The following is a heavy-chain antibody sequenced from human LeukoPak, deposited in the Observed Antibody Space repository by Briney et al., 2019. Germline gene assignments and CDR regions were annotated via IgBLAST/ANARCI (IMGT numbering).Heavy chain of an antibody. V-gene: IGHV4-39*01. D-gene: IGHD2-2*01. J-gene: IGHJ4*02. CDR3: ATGIVAASIYFFDY. CDR1: GGSISSNSFY. Sequence: SETLSLTCTASGGSISSNSFYWGWIRQPPGKGLEWIGSIYYSGSTYYNPSLKSRVTISVDTSKNQFSLKLSSVTAADTAIYYCATGIVAASIYFFDYWGQGTLVTVSS. CDR2: IYYSGST.